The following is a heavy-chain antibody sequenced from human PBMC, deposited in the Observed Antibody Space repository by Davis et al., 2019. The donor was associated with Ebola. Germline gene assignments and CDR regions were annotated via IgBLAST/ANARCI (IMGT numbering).Heavy chain of an antibody. CDR1: GGSISSYY. CDR2: IYYSGST. V-gene: IGHV4-59*01. D-gene: IGHD4-17*01. CDR3: ARDMGTTNYYYGMDV. Sequence: MPSETLSLTCTVSGGSISSYYWSWIRQPPGKGLEWIGYIYYSGSTNYNPSLKSRVSISVDRSNSQFSLKLTSVTAADTAVYYCARDMGTTNYYYGMDVWGQGTTVTVSS. J-gene: IGHJ6*02.